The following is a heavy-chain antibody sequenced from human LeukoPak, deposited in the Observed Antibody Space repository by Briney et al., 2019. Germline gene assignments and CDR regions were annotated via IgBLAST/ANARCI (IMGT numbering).Heavy chain of an antibody. V-gene: IGHV1-69*13. CDR3: ARVYYDSSGAIPDY. CDR2: IIPIFGTA. CDR1: GGTFSSYA. Sequence: SVKVSCKASGGTFSSYAISWVRQAPGQGLEWMGGIIPIFGTANYAQKFQGRVTVTADESTSTAYMELSSLRSEDTAVYYCARVYYDSSGAIPDYWGQGTLVTVSS. J-gene: IGHJ4*02. D-gene: IGHD3-22*01.